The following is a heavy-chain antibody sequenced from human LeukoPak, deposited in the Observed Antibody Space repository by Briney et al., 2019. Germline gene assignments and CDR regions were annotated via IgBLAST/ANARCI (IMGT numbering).Heavy chain of an antibody. J-gene: IGHJ5*02. CDR2: IRGTGGTT. D-gene: IGHD3-10*01. CDR3: ARDRHYYGSGSENWFDP. V-gene: IGHV3-23*01. Sequence: GGSLRLSCAASGFTFSDYALIWVRQAPGKGLEWISAIRGTGGTTYYADSVKGRCTISRDNSRNTVYLQMNSLRAEDTAVYYCARDRHYYGSGSENWFDPWGQGTLVTVSS. CDR1: GFTFSDYA.